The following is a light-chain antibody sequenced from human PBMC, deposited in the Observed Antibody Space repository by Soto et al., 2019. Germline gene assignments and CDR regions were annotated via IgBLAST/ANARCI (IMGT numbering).Light chain of an antibody. V-gene: IGKV1-39*01. CDR3: QQSYSTPLT. J-gene: IGKJ4*01. CDR1: QSISSY. CDR2: AAS. Sequence: DIQMTQYSSSLSASVGDRVTITCRASQSISSYLNWYQQKPGKAPKLLIYAASSLQSGVPSRFSGSGSGTDFTLTISSLQPEDVATYYCQQSYSTPLTFGGGTKVEIK.